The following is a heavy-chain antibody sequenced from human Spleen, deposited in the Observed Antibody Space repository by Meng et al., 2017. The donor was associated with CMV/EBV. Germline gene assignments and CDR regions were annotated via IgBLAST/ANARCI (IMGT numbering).Heavy chain of an antibody. J-gene: IGHJ4*02. CDR3: ARLRGGGGDLDY. Sequence: SETLSLTCTVSSGFKSSYYWSWIRQLPGKGLEWIGYIYYGGSTHYNPSLKSRVTMSVDTSKNQFSLKLSSVTAADTAVYYCARLRGGGGDLDYWGQGTLVTVSS. V-gene: IGHV4-59*01. CDR1: SGFKSSYY. CDR2: IYYGGST. D-gene: IGHD3-10*01.